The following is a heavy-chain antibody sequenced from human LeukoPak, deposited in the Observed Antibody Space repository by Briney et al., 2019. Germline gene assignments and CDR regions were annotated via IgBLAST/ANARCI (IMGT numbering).Heavy chain of an antibody. V-gene: IGHV1-18*01. CDR2: ISAYNGNT. J-gene: IGHJ5*02. CDR1: GYTFTSYG. CDR3: ARDGGLPHSSSSRGNWFDP. Sequence: ASVKVSCKASGYTFTSYGISWVRQAPGQGLEWMGWISAYNGNTNYAQKLQGRVTMTTDTSTSTAYMELRSLRSDDTAVYYCARDGGLPHSSSSRGNWFDPWGQGTLVTVSS. D-gene: IGHD6-6*01.